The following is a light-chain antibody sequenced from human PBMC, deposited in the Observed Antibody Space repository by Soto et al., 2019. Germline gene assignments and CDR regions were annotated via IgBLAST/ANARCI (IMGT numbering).Light chain of an antibody. J-gene: IGKJ1*01. Sequence: DIQMTQSPSSLSASVGDRVTITCRASQNILNYLNWYQQKPGKAPKVVIYAASSLQSGVPSRFSGSGSGTDFTLTISSLQPEDFATYYCQQSYGPPRTFGQGTTVEIK. CDR1: QNILNY. CDR3: QQSYGPPRT. V-gene: IGKV1-39*01. CDR2: AAS.